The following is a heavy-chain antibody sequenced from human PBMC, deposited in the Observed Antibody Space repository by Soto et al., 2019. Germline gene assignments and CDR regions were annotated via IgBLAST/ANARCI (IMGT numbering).Heavy chain of an antibody. Sequence: QVQLQESGPGLVKPSQTLSLTCTVSGGSISSGGYYWSWIRQHPGKGLEWIGYIYYSGSTYYNPSLRSRVTISVDTSKNQFSLKLSSVTAADTAVYYCARDQSDSSCYDWFDPWGQGTLVTVSS. V-gene: IGHV4-31*03. CDR1: GGSISSGGYY. D-gene: IGHD3-22*01. CDR3: ARDQSDSSCYDWFDP. CDR2: IYYSGST. J-gene: IGHJ5*02.